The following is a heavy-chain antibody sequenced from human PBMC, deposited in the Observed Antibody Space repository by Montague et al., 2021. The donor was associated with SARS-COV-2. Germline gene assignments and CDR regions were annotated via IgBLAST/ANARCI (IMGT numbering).Heavy chain of an antibody. D-gene: IGHD3-10*01. J-gene: IGHJ4*02. V-gene: IGHV4-59*01. CDR3: AGVKRGYYYGLGVSAHFDY. Sequence: SETLSLTCTVSGGSISSYYWSWIRQPPGRGLQWIGYISYSGSTNYNPSLKSRVTISVDTSKNQFSLKLSSVTAADTAAYYCAGVKRGYYYGLGVSAHFDYWDQGTLVTVAS. CDR1: GGSISSYY. CDR2: ISYSGST.